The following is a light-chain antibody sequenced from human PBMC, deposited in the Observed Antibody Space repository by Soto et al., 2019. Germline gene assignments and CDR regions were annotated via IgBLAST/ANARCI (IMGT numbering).Light chain of an antibody. CDR2: GAS. Sequence: EIVMTQSPATLSVSPGGRVTLSCRASQSISDTIAWYQQKPGQAPRLLIYGASARATGFPARFSGSGSGTDFTLTISSLQSEDFAVYYCQQYNNGPWTFGQGTKVEIK. V-gene: IGKV3-15*01. J-gene: IGKJ1*01. CDR3: QQYNNGPWT. CDR1: QSISDT.